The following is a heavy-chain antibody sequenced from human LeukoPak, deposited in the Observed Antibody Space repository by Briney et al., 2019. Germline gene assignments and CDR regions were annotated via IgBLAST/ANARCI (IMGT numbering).Heavy chain of an antibody. CDR2: ISGSGGST. Sequence: GGSLRLSCAASGFTFSSYAMSWVRQAPGKGPEWVSAISGSGGSTYFADSVKGRFTISRDNSKNTLYLQMNSLRAEDTAVYYCAKDLRYYFDYWGQGTLITVSS. J-gene: IGHJ4*02. CDR3: AKDLRYYFDY. CDR1: GFTFSSYA. V-gene: IGHV3-23*01.